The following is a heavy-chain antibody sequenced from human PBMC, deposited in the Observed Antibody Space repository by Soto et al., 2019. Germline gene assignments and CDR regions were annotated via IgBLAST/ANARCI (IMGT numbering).Heavy chain of an antibody. CDR3: PTGLGAWYYFDY. D-gene: IGHD6-19*01. CDR1: GFTFSTYA. Sequence: EVQLLESGGGLVQPGGSLRLSCAASGFTFSTYAMSWVRQAPGKGLEWVSAISGSGGSTYYADSVKGRFTISRDNSKNTLYLQMNSVRAEDTALYYCPTGLGAWYYFDYWGQGTLVTVSS. J-gene: IGHJ4*02. V-gene: IGHV3-23*01. CDR2: ISGSGGST.